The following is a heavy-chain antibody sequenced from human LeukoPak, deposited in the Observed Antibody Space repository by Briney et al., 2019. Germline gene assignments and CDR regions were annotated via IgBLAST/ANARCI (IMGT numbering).Heavy chain of an antibody. V-gene: IGHV1-24*01. Sequence: ASVKVSCKVSGYTLTELSMHWVRQAPGKGLEWMGGFDPEDGETIYAQKFQGRVTMTEDTSTDTAYMELSSLRSEDTAVYYCATPTIAVAARGAFDIWGQGTMVTVSS. CDR3: ATPTIAVAARGAFDI. D-gene: IGHD6-19*01. J-gene: IGHJ3*02. CDR2: FDPEDGET. CDR1: GYTLTELS.